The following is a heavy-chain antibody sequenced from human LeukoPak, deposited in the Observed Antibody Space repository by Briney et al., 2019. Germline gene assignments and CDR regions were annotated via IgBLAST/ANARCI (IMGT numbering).Heavy chain of an antibody. Sequence: ASVKVSCKASGYTFTGYFIHWVRQAPGQGLEWMGWISPDSGGTNYAQKFQGRVTMTRDTSISTAYMDLSSLRSDDTAVYYCARLKAVAGLDYWGQGTLVTVSS. V-gene: IGHV1-2*02. D-gene: IGHD6-19*01. CDR2: ISPDSGGT. J-gene: IGHJ4*02. CDR3: ARLKAVAGLDY. CDR1: GYTFTGYF.